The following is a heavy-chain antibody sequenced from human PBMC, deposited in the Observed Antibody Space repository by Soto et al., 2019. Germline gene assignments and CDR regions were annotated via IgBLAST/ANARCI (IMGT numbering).Heavy chain of an antibody. CDR2: INYLGST. V-gene: IGHV4-39*01. J-gene: IGHJ4*02. CDR1: GDSIGSSSYY. CDR3: ARHRPSRYYVTSGYFPDF. D-gene: IGHD3-22*01. Sequence: SETLSLTCTVSGDSIGSSSYYWGWIRQPPGKGLEWIGIINYLGSTYYSPSLESRVTISVDTSKNQFSVKLSSVTAADTAVYYCARHRPSRYYVTSGYFPDFWGQGALVTVSS.